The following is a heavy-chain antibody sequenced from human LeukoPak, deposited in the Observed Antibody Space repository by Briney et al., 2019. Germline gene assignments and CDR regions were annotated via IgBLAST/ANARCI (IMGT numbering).Heavy chain of an antibody. D-gene: IGHD6-13*01. CDR1: GFTFSSYA. J-gene: IGHJ5*02. V-gene: IGHV3-23*01. CDR3: ARIPGIAAAGIFWFDP. Sequence: GGSLRLSCAASGFTFSSYAMNWVRQAPGKGLEWVSAISGSGGSTYYADSVKGRFTISRDNSKNTLYLQMNSLRAEDTAVYYCARIPGIAAAGIFWFDPWGQGTLVTVSS. CDR2: ISGSGGST.